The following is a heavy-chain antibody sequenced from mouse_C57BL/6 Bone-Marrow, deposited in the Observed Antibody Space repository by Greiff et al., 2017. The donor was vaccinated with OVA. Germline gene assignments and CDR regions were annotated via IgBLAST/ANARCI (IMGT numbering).Heavy chain of an antibody. CDR2: IYPRSGNA. CDR3: AREGGKLGPFAY. J-gene: IGHJ3*01. V-gene: IGHV1-81*01. D-gene: IGHD4-1*01. Sequence: VKVVESGAELARPGASVKLSCKASGYTFTSYGISWVKQRTGQGLEWIGEIYPRSGNAYYNEKFKGKATLTADKSSSTAYMELRSLTSEDSAVYFCAREGGKLGPFAYWGQGTLVTVSA. CDR1: GYTFTSYG.